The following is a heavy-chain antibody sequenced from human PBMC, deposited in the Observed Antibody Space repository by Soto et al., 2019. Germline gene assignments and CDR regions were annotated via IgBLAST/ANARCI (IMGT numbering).Heavy chain of an antibody. CDR2: INAGNGNT. Sequence: GASVKVSCKASGYTFTSYAMHWVRQAPGQRLEWMGWINAGNGNTKYSQKFQGRVTITRDTSASTAYMELSSLRSEDTAVYYCARGHPYYSSGWYPGHQTWGQGTLVTVAS. CDR1: GYTFTSYA. D-gene: IGHD6-19*01. J-gene: IGHJ5*02. CDR3: ARGHPYYSSGWYPGHQT. V-gene: IGHV1-3*01.